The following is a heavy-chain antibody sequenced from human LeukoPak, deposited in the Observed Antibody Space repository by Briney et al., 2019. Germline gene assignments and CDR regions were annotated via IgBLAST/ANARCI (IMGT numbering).Heavy chain of an antibody. CDR3: AXDARIVGATKGLYY. CDR1: GYTFTSYY. Sequence: ASVKVSCKASGYTFTSYYMHWVRQAPGQGLEWMGIINPSGGSTSYAQKFQGRVTMTRDTSTSTVYMELSSLRSEDTAVYYCAXDARIVGATKGLYYWGQGTLVTVSS. V-gene: IGHV1-46*01. D-gene: IGHD1-26*01. CDR2: INPSGGST. J-gene: IGHJ4*02.